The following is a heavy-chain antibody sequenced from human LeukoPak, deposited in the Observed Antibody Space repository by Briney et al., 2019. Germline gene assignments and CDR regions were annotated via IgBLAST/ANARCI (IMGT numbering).Heavy chain of an antibody. J-gene: IGHJ4*02. V-gene: IGHV3-30*02. D-gene: IGHD6-19*01. CDR3: AKDGSSGWSYYFDY. CDR2: IRFDGSNK. Sequence: GGSLRLSCAASGFTFSSYDMTRVRQAPGKGLEWVTFIRFDGSNKFYADSVKGRFTISRDNSKNTVYLQMNSLRPEDTAVYYCAKDGSSGWSYYFDYWGQGTLVTVSS. CDR1: GFTFSSYD.